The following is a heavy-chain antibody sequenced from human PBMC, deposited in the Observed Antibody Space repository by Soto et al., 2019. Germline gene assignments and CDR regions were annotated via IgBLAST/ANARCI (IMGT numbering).Heavy chain of an antibody. J-gene: IGHJ4*02. CDR2: TYYRAKWYN. D-gene: IGHD3-16*02. CDR1: GDSVSSNSAA. Sequence: PSQTLSLTCAISGDSVSSNSAAWNWIRQSPSRGLEWLGRTYYRAKWYNDYAVSVKSRITINPDTSKNQFSLQLNSVTPEDTAVYYCARGYDYVWGSYRPLYYFDYWGQGTLVTAPQ. CDR3: ARGYDYVWGSYRPLYYFDY. V-gene: IGHV6-1*01.